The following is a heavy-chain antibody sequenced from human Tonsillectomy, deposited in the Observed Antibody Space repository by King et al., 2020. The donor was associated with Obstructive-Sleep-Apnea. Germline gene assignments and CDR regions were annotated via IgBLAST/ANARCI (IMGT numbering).Heavy chain of an antibody. Sequence: VQLVESGGGLVQPGGSLRLSCTASGFTFKIYKMNWVRQAPGKGLEWVSYISSSSSTIYYADSVKGRFTISRDNTKNSLYLQMNSLRAEDTAVYYCARAKYYGSSGYYYFDYWGQGTLVTVSS. CDR1: GFTFKIYK. D-gene: IGHD3-22*01. V-gene: IGHV3-48*04. CDR2: ISSSSSTI. J-gene: IGHJ4*02. CDR3: ARAKYYGSSGYYYFDY.